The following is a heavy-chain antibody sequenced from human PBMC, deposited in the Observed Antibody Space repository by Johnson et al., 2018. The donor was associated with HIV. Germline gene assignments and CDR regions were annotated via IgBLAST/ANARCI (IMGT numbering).Heavy chain of an antibody. V-gene: IGHV3-74*02. CDR2: INSDGSST. CDR3: AAYYDFWSGSYTSGFDI. Sequence: VQLVESGGGLVQPGGSLRLSCAASGFTFSSYWMHWVRQAPGKGLVWVSRINSDGSSTSYADSVKGRFTISRDNSKNTVFLQMNSLRPEDTAMYYCAAYYDFWSGSYTSGFDIWGQGTMVTVSS. D-gene: IGHD3-3*01. CDR1: GFTFSSYW. J-gene: IGHJ3*02.